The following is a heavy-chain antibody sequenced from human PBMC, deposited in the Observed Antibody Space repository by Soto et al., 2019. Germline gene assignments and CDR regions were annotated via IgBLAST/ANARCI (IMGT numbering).Heavy chain of an antibody. D-gene: IGHD6-13*01. V-gene: IGHV3-48*02. Sequence: GGSLRLSCAASGFTFSSYSMNWVRQAPGKGLEWVSYISSSGSTIYYADSVKGRFTISRDNAKNSLYLQMNSLRDEDMAVYYCARVGYTNTWSNFDYWGQGTLVTVSS. CDR2: ISSSGSTI. CDR3: ARVGYTNTWSNFDY. J-gene: IGHJ4*02. CDR1: GFTFSSYS.